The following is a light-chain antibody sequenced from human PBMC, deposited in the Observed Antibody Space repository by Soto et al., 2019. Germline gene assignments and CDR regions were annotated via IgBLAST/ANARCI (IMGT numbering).Light chain of an antibody. CDR2: GTS. Sequence: EIVLTQSPDTLSLSPGERATLSCRASQSVLSNYLAWYQQKPGQAPRLLIYGTSRRVTGIPDRFSGSGSGTEFTLTISNLEPEDFAMYYCQQYGISPPGYTFAHGTKLEI. CDR3: QQYGISPPGYT. J-gene: IGKJ2*01. CDR1: QSVLSNY. V-gene: IGKV3-20*01.